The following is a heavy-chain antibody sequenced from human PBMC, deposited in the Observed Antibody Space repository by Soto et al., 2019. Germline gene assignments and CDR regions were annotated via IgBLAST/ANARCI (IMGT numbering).Heavy chain of an antibody. Sequence: VASVKVSFKASGYTFTSHDINWVRQATGQGFEWMGWMSPNSGNTGYAQKFQGRVTLTMNTSISTAYMELSSLGSDDTAVYYCATVGGDLPWEYYDHWAPGTLVTVSS. V-gene: IGHV1-8*01. D-gene: IGHD3-16*01. J-gene: IGHJ4*02. CDR1: GYTFTSHD. CDR3: ATVGGDLPWEYYDH. CDR2: MSPNSGNT.